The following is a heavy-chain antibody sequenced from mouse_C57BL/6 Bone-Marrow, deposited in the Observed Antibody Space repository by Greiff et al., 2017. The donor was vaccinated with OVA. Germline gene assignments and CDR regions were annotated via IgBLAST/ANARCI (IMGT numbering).Heavy chain of an antibody. CDR3: ARSLDGYYDAMDY. V-gene: IGHV1-18*01. J-gene: IGHJ4*01. CDR1: GYTFTDYN. D-gene: IGHD2-3*01. Sequence: EVQLVESGPELVKPGASVKIPCKASGYTFTDYNMDWVKQSHGKSLEWIGDINPNNGGTIYNQKFKGKATLTVDKSSSTAYMELRSLTSEDTAVYYCARSLDGYYDAMDYWGQGTSVTVSS. CDR2: INPNNGGT.